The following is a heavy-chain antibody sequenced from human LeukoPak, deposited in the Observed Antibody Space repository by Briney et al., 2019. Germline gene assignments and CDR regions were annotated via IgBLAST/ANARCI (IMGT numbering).Heavy chain of an antibody. D-gene: IGHD3-3*01. Sequence: GGSLRLSCAASGFTFSSYWMHWVRQAPGKGLVWVSRISPDGSTTGHADSVKGRFTTSRDNAKNTLFLQMNSLRAEDTAVYYCTRDFDFSSAIWGQGTWSPSPQ. CDR3: TRDFDFSSAI. CDR1: GFTFSSYW. V-gene: IGHV3-74*01. J-gene: IGHJ4*02. CDR2: ISPDGSTT.